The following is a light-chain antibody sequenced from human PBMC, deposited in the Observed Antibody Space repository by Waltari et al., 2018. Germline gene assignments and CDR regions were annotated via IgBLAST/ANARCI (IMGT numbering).Light chain of an antibody. CDR2: GSS. Sequence: QSVLTRPPSVSGAPGQRVTISCTGSGSNIGAGYDVHWYQQLPRAAPKLLIYGSSSRPLGVPDRFFGSTSGTSASLAIIGLQAEDEADYYCQSYDTSLSVVFGGGTKLTVL. J-gene: IGLJ3*02. CDR1: GSNIGAGYD. CDR3: QSYDTSLSVV. V-gene: IGLV1-40*01.